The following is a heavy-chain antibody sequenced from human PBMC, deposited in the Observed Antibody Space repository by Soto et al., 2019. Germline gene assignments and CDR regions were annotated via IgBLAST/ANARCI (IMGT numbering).Heavy chain of an antibody. CDR3: ARAFGGAARPIYYYLYMDV. J-gene: IGHJ6*03. Sequence: ASVKVSCKASGGTFSSYAISWVRQAPGQGLEWMGGIIPIFGTANYAQKFQGRVTITADESTSTAYMELSSLRSEDTAVYYCARAFGGAARPIYYYLYMDVWGKGTTVTVSS. CDR1: GGTFSSYA. D-gene: IGHD6-6*01. V-gene: IGHV1-69*13. CDR2: IIPIFGTA.